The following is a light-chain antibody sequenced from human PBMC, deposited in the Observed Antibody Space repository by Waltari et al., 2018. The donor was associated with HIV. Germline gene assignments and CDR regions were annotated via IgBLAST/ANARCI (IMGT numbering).Light chain of an antibody. V-gene: IGLV5-45*02. Sequence: QAVLTQPSSLSASPGASASLTCNLRSGINVGTYTINWYQQKPGSPPQYLLRYKSDSDKRQGSGVPGRLSGSKDASANAVILLISGLQSEDEADYYCMIWYSSAGVFGGGTKLTVL. CDR2: YKSDSDK. CDR3: MIWYSSAGV. CDR1: SGINVGTYT. J-gene: IGLJ3*02.